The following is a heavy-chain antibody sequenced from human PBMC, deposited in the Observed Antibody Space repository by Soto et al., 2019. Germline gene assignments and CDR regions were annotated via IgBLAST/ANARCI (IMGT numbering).Heavy chain of an antibody. Sequence: PGGSLRLSCAASGFTFSSYAMSWVRQAPGKGLEWVSAISGSGGSTYYADSVKGRFTISRDSSKNTLYLQMNSLRAEDTAVYYCAKDLGCSSTSCYYAFDIWGQGTMVTVSS. D-gene: IGHD2-2*01. J-gene: IGHJ3*02. CDR3: AKDLGCSSTSCYYAFDI. CDR2: ISGSGGST. V-gene: IGHV3-23*01. CDR1: GFTFSSYA.